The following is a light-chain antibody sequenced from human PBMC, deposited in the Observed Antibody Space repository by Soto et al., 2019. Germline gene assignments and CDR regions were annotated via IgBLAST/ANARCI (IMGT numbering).Light chain of an antibody. CDR2: DAS. Sequence: EIVLIQSPATLSLSPGERATLSCRASQSVSSSLAWYQQNPGQAPRLLIFDASNRATGIPVRFSGSGSGTDFTLTISRLEPEDFAVYFCQQYGNSPPGTFGQGTRL. CDR1: QSVSSS. V-gene: IGKV3-20*01. J-gene: IGKJ5*01. CDR3: QQYGNSPPGT.